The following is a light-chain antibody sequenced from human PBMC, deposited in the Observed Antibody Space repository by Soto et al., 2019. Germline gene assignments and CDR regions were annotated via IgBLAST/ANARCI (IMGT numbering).Light chain of an antibody. CDR3: QQLNTYPVT. V-gene: IGKV1-5*03. Sequence: DIHMTQSPSTLSASVGDRVTITCRASQSISSWLAWYQQKPGKAPKLLIYKASSLESGVPARFSGSGSGTDFTLSITSLQPEDFATYYCQQLNTYPVTFGGGTKVDIK. J-gene: IGKJ4*01. CDR1: QSISSW. CDR2: KAS.